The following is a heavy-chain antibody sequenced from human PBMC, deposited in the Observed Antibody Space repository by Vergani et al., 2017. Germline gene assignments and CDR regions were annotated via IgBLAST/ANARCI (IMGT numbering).Heavy chain of an antibody. CDR3: ARFYGSGSYYHFDY. J-gene: IGHJ4*02. V-gene: IGHV4-59*01. CDR2: IYYSGST. CDR1: GGSISSYY. D-gene: IGHD3-10*01. Sequence: QVQLQQWGAGLLKPSETLSLTCTVSGGSISSYYWSWIRQPPGKGLEWIGYIYYSGSTNYNPSLKSRVTISVDTSKNQFSLKLSSVTAADTAVYYCARFYGSGSYYHFDYWGQGTLVTVSS.